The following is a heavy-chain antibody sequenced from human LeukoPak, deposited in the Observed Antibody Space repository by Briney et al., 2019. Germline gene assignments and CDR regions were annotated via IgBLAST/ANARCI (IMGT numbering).Heavy chain of an antibody. Sequence: SETLSLTCAVYGGSFSGYYWSWIRQPPGKGLEWIGEINHSGSTNYNPSLKSRVTISVDTSKNQFSLKLSSVTAADTAVYYCARDSHHVVPASFDPWGQGTLVTVSS. J-gene: IGHJ5*02. CDR3: ARDSHHVVPASFDP. CDR2: INHSGST. D-gene: IGHD2-2*01. CDR1: GGSFSGYY. V-gene: IGHV4-34*01.